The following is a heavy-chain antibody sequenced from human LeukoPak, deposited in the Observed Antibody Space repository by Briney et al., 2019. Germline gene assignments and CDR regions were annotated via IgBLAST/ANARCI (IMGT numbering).Heavy chain of an antibody. CDR3: ARRGYDPIIDY. CDR2: TTSSSSYI. Sequence: GGSLRLSCAASGFTFSTYSMNWVRQAPGKGLGWVSSTTSSSSYIFYADSVSGRFTISRDNSKNSLYLQMNSLRAEDTAVYYCARRGYDPIIDYWGQGTLVTVSS. CDR1: GFTFSTYS. V-gene: IGHV3-21*01. D-gene: IGHD5-12*01. J-gene: IGHJ4*02.